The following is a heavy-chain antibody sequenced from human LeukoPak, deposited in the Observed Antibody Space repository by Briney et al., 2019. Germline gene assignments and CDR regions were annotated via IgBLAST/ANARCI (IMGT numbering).Heavy chain of an antibody. Sequence: SETLSLTCTVSGGSISSYYWSWIRQPAGKGLEWIGRIYTSGSTNYNPFLKSRVTMSVDTSKNQFSLKLSSETAADTAVYYCARDLVEVNGWVFDPWGQGTLVTVSS. CDR1: GGSISSYY. D-gene: IGHD6-19*01. J-gene: IGHJ5*02. CDR3: ARDLVEVNGWVFDP. CDR2: IYTSGST. V-gene: IGHV4-4*07.